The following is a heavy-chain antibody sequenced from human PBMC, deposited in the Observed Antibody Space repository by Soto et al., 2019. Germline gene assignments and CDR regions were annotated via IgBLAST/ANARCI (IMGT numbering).Heavy chain of an antibody. CDR2: IYPGDSDT. Sequence: PGESLKISCKASGYSFSTYWIGWVRQMPGKGLEWMGIIYPGDSDTTYSPSFQGQVTISADSSINTAYLQWSSLKASDTAIYYCARHDQVGRTTETNLDFWGQGTLVTVSS. CDR3: ARHDQVGRTTETNLDF. J-gene: IGHJ4*02. D-gene: IGHD1-1*01. V-gene: IGHV5-51*01. CDR1: GYSFSTYW.